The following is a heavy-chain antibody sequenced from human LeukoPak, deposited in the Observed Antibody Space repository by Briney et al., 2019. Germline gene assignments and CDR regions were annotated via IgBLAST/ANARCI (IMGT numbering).Heavy chain of an antibody. CDR3: ATGPWGIVPAAIGGKDY. D-gene: IGHD2-2*02. CDR2: INPSGGST. J-gene: IGHJ4*02. V-gene: IGHV1-46*01. CDR1: GYTFTGYY. Sequence: GASVKASCKASGYTFTGYYMHWVRQAPGQGLEWMGIINPSGGSTSYAQKFQGRVTMTRDTSTSTVYMELSSLRSEDTAVYYCATGPWGIVPAAIGGKDYWGQGTLVTVSS.